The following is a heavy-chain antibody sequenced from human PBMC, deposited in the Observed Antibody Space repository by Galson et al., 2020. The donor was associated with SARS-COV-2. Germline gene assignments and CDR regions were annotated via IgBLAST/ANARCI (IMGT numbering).Heavy chain of an antibody. J-gene: IGHJ4*02. CDR2: IYSGGST. V-gene: IGHV3-53*01. Sequence: EGSLRLSCAASGFTVTNTYMIWVRQAPGKGLEWVSVIYSGGSTYYADSVKGRFTISRDKSKNTLNLQMNGLTAEDTAVYYCARGVVGGGDYFDYWGQGTPVTVSS. D-gene: IGHD3-22*01. CDR1: GFTVTNTY. CDR3: ARGVVGGGDYFDY.